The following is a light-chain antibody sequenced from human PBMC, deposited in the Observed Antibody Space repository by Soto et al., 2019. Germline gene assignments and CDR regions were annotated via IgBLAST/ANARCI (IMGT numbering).Light chain of an antibody. V-gene: IGKV3D-15*01. CDR2: GAS. J-gene: IGKJ1*01. Sequence: EIVLTQSPGTLSLSPGERATLSCRASQSISSSYLAWYQQKPGQAPRLLIYGASNRATGIPARFSGSGSGTEFTLTISSLQSEDFAVYYCQQYNNWPQTFGQGTKVDIK. CDR1: QSISSSY. CDR3: QQYNNWPQT.